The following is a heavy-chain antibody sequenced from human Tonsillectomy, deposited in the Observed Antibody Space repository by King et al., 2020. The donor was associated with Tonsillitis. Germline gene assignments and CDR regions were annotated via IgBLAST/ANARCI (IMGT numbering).Heavy chain of an antibody. D-gene: IGHD5-12*01. V-gene: IGHV3-23*03. J-gene: IGHJ4*02. CDR1: GFTFSSYA. CDR3: AKYSGYDLDY. Sequence: VQLVESGGGLVQPGGSLRLSCAASGFTFSSYAMSWVRQAPGKGLEWVSVIYSGGSSTYYADSVKGRFTISRDNSKNTLYLQMNRLRAEDTAVYYCAKYSGYDLDYWGQGTLVTVSS. CDR2: IYSGGSST.